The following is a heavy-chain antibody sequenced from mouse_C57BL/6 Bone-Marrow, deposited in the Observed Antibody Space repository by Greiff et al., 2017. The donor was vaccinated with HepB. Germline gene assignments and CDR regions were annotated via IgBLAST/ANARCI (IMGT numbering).Heavy chain of an antibody. CDR2: ISYDGSN. V-gene: IGHV3-6*01. J-gene: IGHJ2*01. Sequence: DVKLQESGPGLVKPSQSLSLTCSVTGYSITSGYYWNWIRQFPGNKLEWMGYISYDGSNNYNPSLKNRISITRDTSKNQFFLKLNSVTTEDTATYYCAFTEYYFDYWGQGTTLTVSS. CDR1: GYSITSGYY. D-gene: IGHD1-1*01. CDR3: AFTEYYFDY.